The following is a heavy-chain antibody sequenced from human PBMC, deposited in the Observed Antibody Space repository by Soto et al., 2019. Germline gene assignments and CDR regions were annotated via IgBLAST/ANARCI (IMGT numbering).Heavy chain of an antibody. V-gene: IGHV3-53*01. Sequence: GGSLRLSCAGSGFTVSSNYMSWVRQAPGKGLEWVSLIYSADNTYYADSVKGRFTISRDNSKNTLYLQMNSLRGEDTAVYYCASALMVRGLIRGYYSYGMDVWGQGTTVTVS. CDR1: GFTVSSNY. CDR2: IYSADNT. D-gene: IGHD3-10*01. CDR3: ASALMVRGLIRGYYSYGMDV. J-gene: IGHJ6*02.